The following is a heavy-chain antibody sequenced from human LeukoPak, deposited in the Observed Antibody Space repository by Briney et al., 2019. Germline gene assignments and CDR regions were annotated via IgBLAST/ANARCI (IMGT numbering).Heavy chain of an antibody. CDR2: IYTSGST. CDR1: GGSISSYY. J-gene: IGHJ3*02. Sequence: SETLSLTCTVSGGSISSYYWSWIRQPAGKGLGWIGRIYTSGSTNYNPSLKSRVTMSVDTSKNQFSLKLSSVTAADTAVYYCARDLTPKQQLVQGTAFDIWGQGTMVTVSS. D-gene: IGHD6-13*01. V-gene: IGHV4-4*07. CDR3: ARDLTPKQQLVQGTAFDI.